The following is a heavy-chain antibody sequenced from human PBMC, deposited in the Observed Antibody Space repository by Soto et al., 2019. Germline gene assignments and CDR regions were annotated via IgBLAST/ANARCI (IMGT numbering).Heavy chain of an antibody. CDR3: ARRSSSWNFDY. D-gene: IGHD6-13*01. V-gene: IGHV3-23*01. CDR2: ISGSDGST. J-gene: IGHJ4*02. Sequence: EVQLLESGGGLVQPGGSLRLSCAASGFTFSSYAINWVRQAPGKGLEWVSVISGSDGSTYYADSVQGRFTISRDNSKNTLNLQMNSLRAEDTAVYYCARRSSSWNFDYWGQGTLVTVSS. CDR1: GFTFSSYA.